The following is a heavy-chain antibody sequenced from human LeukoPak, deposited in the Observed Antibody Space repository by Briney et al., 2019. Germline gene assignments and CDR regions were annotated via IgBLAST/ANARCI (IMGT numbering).Heavy chain of an antibody. Sequence: SVKVSYTASGRTFTSYAISWVRQAPGHGGERRGRVIPVLGIANYAQKFQGRATITADKSTITAYMELSSLRSDDTAVYHCAGSSVLSDSYFFFGGQVTLVTVSS. CDR3: AGSSVLSDSYFFF. CDR2: VIPVLGIA. D-gene: IGHD2/OR15-2a*01. V-gene: IGHV1-69*04. J-gene: IGHJ4*02. CDR1: GRTFTSYA.